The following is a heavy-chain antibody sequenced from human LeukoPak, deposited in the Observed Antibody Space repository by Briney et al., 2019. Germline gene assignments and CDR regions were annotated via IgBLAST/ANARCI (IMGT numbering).Heavy chain of an antibody. V-gene: IGHV3-33*08. J-gene: IGHJ4*02. Sequence: GGSLRLSCAASGFTFSSYWMHWVRQAPGKGLEWVAVIWYDGSNKYYADSVKGRFTISRDNSKNTLYLQMNSLRAEDTAVYYCARFSSGGDYFDYWGQGTLVTVSS. CDR3: ARFSSGGDYFDY. D-gene: IGHD2-15*01. CDR1: GFTFSSYW. CDR2: IWYDGSNK.